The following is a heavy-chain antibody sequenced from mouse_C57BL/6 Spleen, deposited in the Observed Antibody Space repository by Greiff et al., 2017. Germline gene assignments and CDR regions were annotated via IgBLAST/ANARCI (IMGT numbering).Heavy chain of an antibody. Sequence: EVQLQESGPGLVKPSQSLSLTCSVTGYSITSGYYWNWIRQFPGNKLEWMGYISYDGSNNYNPSLKNRISITRDTSKNQFFLKLNSVTTEDTATYYCAREEGYSNYPYYAMDYWGQGTSVTVSS. CDR1: GYSITSGYY. D-gene: IGHD2-5*01. V-gene: IGHV3-6*01. CDR3: AREEGYSNYPYYAMDY. J-gene: IGHJ4*01. CDR2: ISYDGSN.